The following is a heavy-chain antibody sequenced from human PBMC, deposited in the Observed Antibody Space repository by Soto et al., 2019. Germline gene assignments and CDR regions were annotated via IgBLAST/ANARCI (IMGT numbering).Heavy chain of an antibody. CDR2: INHSGST. V-gene: IGHV4-34*01. CDR1: GGSFSGYY. D-gene: IGHD2-2*01. CDR3: ARVWCSSTSCFWMDV. Sequence: QVQLQQWGAGLLKPSETLSLTCAVYGGSFSGYYWSWIRQPPGKGLEWIGEINHSGSTNYNPSLKSRVTISVDTSKNQFSLKLSSVTAADTAVYYCARVWCSSTSCFWMDVWGKGTTVTVSS. J-gene: IGHJ6*04.